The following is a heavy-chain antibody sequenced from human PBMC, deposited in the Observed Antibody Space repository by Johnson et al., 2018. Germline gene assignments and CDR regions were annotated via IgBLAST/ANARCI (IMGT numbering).Heavy chain of an antibody. D-gene: IGHD6-13*01. V-gene: IGHV3-30*18. CDR3: TKERGSSWYTLRDYYYYMDV. Sequence: QVQLVESGGGVVQPGRSLRLSCAASGFTFSSYGMHWVRQAPGKGLEWVAVISYDGSNKYYADSVKGRFTISRDNSKNTLYLQMNSLRAEDTAVYCCTKERGSSWYTLRDYYYYMDVWGKGTTVTVSS. CDR1: GFTFSSYG. J-gene: IGHJ6*03. CDR2: ISYDGSNK.